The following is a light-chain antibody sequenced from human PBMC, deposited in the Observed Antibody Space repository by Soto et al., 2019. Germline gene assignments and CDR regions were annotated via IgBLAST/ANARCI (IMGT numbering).Light chain of an antibody. CDR1: QSVSSN. J-gene: IGKJ1*01. CDR2: GAS. CDR3: QQYGSSGT. V-gene: IGKV3-20*01. Sequence: VMTQSPVSLSVSPGERATLSCRASQSVSSNLAWYQQKPGQAPRLLIYGASNRATGIPDRFSGSGSGTDFTLTISRLEPEDFAVYYCQQYGSSGTFGQGTKVDIK.